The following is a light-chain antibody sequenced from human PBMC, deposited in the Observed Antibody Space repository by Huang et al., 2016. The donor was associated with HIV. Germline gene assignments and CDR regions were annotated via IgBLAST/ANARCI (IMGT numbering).Light chain of an antibody. V-gene: IGKV3-15*01. CDR1: QIISSN. Sequence: EIVMTLSPATLSVSPGDTATLSCRASQIISSNLAWYQQKPGQAPRLLIYDASTRATGFPARFSGSGSGTEFTLTISSLQSEDFAVYYCQQYNNWPRTFGGGTKVEIK. CDR3: QQYNNWPRT. CDR2: DAS. J-gene: IGKJ4*01.